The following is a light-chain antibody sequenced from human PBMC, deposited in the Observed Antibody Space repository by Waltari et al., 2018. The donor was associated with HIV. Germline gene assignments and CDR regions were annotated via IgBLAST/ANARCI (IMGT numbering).Light chain of an antibody. CDR1: SSNIGAGYD. V-gene: IGLV1-40*01. Sequence: QSVLAQPPSVSGAPGQRVTISCTGSSSNIGAGYDVHWYQQLPGTAPKFLIYGNTNRPSGVPDRVSGSKSGSSASLAITVLQAEDEADYYCQSYDTSLSAYVFGTGTKVTVL. CDR3: QSYDTSLSAYV. CDR2: GNT. J-gene: IGLJ1*01.